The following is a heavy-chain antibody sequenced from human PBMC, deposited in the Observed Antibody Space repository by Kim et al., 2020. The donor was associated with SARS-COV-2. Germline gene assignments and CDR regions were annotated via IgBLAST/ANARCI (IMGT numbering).Heavy chain of an antibody. Sequence: GGSLRLSCAASGFTFSSYSMHWVRQAPGKGLEWVASITNSSSNIYYADSVKGRFTISRDNAKNSLYLQMNSLRAEDTAVYYCARDDVLTVFGVASYYD. J-gene: IGHJ6*01. CDR2: ITNSSSNI. CDR1: GFTFSSYS. CDR3: ARDDVLTVFGVASYYD. D-gene: IGHD3-3*01. V-gene: IGHV3-21*01.